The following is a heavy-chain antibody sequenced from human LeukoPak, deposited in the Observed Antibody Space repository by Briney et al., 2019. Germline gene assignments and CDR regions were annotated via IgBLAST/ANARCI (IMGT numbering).Heavy chain of an antibody. CDR2: IIPIFGTA. Sequence: EASVKVSCKASGYTFTSYGISWVRQAPGQGLEWMGGIIPIFGTANYAQKFQGRVTITADESTSTAYMELSSLRSEDTAVYYCARASQLVVPAAMSPGYWGQGTLVTVSS. D-gene: IGHD2-2*01. CDR3: ARASQLVVPAAMSPGY. V-gene: IGHV1-69*13. J-gene: IGHJ4*02. CDR1: GYTFTSYG.